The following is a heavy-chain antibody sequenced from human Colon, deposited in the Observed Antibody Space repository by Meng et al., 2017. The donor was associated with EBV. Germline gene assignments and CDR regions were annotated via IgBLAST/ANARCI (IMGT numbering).Heavy chain of an antibody. CDR2: IHHNGNT. CDR3: ARTAICIGGSCTTWDY. J-gene: IGHJ4*02. CDR1: GDSLSSANW. V-gene: IGHV4-4*02. D-gene: IGHD2-15*01. Sequence: VQWEESGPGLVKPSETLSLTCAGSGDSLSSANWGSWVRQPPGKGLEWIGEIHHNGNTNYNPSLKSRVTISVDKSKNQFVLKVTSVTAADTAVYYCARTAICIGGSCTTWDYWGQGALVTVSS.